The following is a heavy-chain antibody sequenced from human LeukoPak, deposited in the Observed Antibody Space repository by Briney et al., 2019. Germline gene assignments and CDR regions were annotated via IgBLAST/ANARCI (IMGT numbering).Heavy chain of an antibody. CDR1: GFTFSTYL. V-gene: IGHV3-74*01. Sequence: PGGSLRLSCAASGFTFSTYLMHWVRQAPGKGLVWVSRVHGDGISTTYADSVKGRFTISRDNAKNTLYLQMNSLRAEDTAVYYCAKEDYGGWFDPWGQGTLVTVSS. D-gene: IGHD4-23*01. CDR2: VHGDGIST. CDR3: AKEDYGGWFDP. J-gene: IGHJ5*02.